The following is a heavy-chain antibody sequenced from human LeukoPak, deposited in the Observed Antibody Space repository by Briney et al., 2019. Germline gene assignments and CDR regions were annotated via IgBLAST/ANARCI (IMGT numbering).Heavy chain of an antibody. V-gene: IGHV4-34*01. D-gene: IGHD3-10*01. CDR1: GGSFSGYY. Sequence: SETLSLTCAVYGGSFSGYYWSWIRQPPGKGLEWIGEINHSGSTNYNPSLKSRVTISVDTSKNQFSLKLSSVTAADTAVYYCARDSLLLWFGEPHYYYYGMDVWGKGTTVTVSS. CDR2: INHSGST. J-gene: IGHJ6*04. CDR3: ARDSLLLWFGEPHYYYYGMDV.